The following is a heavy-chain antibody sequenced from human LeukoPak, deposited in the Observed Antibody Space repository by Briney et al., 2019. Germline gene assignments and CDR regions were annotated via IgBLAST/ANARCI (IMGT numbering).Heavy chain of an antibody. CDR2: TSYHGRDK. CDR1: GFTFSGFA. D-gene: IGHD3-22*01. V-gene: IGHV3-30*04. CDR3: TKERGGGGRRINLMVGGYGP. J-gene: IGHJ5*02. Sequence: GTSLRLSCAGSGFTFSGFAMHWVRQAPDKGLEWVAATSYHGRDKYYADAVSGRFTISRDNSKNTLHLGMNSLRTDDTAVYYCTKERGGGGRRINLMVGGYGPWGQGTQVTVSS.